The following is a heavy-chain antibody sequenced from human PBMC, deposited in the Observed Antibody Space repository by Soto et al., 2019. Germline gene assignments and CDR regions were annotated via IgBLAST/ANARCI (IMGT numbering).Heavy chain of an antibody. D-gene: IGHD3-3*01. J-gene: IGHJ4*02. CDR2: ISSSSGYI. CDR3: ARDLYARYDFWSGYYPFDY. CDR1: GFTFSSYS. V-gene: IGHV3-21*01. Sequence: EVQLVESGGGLVKPGGSLRLACTASGFTFSSYSMNWVRQAPGKGLEWVSSISSSSGYIYYADSVKGRLTISRDNAKNSLYLQMNSLRVEDTAMYYCARDLYARYDFWSGYYPFDYWGQGTLVSVSS.